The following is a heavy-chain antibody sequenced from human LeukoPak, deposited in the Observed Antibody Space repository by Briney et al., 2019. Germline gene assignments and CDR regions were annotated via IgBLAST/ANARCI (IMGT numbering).Heavy chain of an antibody. CDR2: IIPIFGTA. CDR1: GGTFSSYA. Sequence: SVKVSCKASGGTFSSYAISWVRQAPGQGLEWMGGIIPIFGTANYAQKFQGRVTITTDEPTSTAYMELSSLRSEDTAVCYCATTRGHGYKYYYYYMDVWGKGTTVTVSS. CDR3: ATTRGHGYKYYYYYMDV. D-gene: IGHD5-24*01. V-gene: IGHV1-69*05. J-gene: IGHJ6*03.